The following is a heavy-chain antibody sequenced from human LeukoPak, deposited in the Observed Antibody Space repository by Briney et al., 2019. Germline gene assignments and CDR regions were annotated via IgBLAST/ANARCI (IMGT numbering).Heavy chain of an antibody. CDR2: IGSSGRII. V-gene: IGHV3-48*03. CDR1: GFTFSSYE. Sequence: GGSLRLSCAASGFTFSSYEMNWVRQAPGKGLEWVSYIGSSGRIIYYADSVKGRFTISRDDAKNSLYLQMNSLRVGDTAVYYCASTIFGLIALWGQGTLVTVSS. J-gene: IGHJ1*01. D-gene: IGHD3-3*01. CDR3: ASTIFGLIAL.